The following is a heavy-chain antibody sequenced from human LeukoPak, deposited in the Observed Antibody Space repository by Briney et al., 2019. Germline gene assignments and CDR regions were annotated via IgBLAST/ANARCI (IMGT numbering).Heavy chain of an antibody. CDR3: ARDQRYSSGWYEDY. D-gene: IGHD6-19*01. J-gene: IGHJ4*02. CDR2: IYSGGST. CDR1: GFTVISNY. V-gene: IGHV3-53*01. Sequence: GGSLRLSCAASGFTVISNYMSWVRQAPGKGLEWVSVIYSGGSTYYADSVKGRFTISRDNSKNTLYLQMNSLRAEDTAVYYCARDQRYSSGWYEDYWGQGTLVTVSS.